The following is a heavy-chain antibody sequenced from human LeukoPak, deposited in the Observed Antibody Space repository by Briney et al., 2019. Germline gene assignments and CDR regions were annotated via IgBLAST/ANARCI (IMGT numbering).Heavy chain of an antibody. V-gene: IGHV4-39*01. Sequence: SETLSLTCTVSGGSISSSSYYWGWIRQPPGKGLEWIGSIYYSGSTYYNPSLKSRVTISVDTSKNQLSLKLSSVTAADTAVYYCARGVLRFLEWYPDVFDIWGQGTMVTVSS. CDR3: ARGVLRFLEWYPDVFDI. CDR2: IYYSGST. CDR1: GGSISSSSYY. J-gene: IGHJ3*02. D-gene: IGHD3-3*01.